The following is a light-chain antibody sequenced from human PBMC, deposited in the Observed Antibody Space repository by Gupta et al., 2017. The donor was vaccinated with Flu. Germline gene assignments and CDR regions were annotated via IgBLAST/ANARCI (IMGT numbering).Light chain of an antibody. J-gene: IGLJ2*01. CDR1: SSDVGSSNH. Sequence: TSSDVGSSNHVSWYQQHPGKAPKLMIYEVSKRPSGVSSRFSGSKSGNTASLTISGLQAQDEADYYCCSYAGSSLVVFGGGTKLTVL. CDR2: EVS. CDR3: CSYAGSSLVV. V-gene: IGLV2-23*02.